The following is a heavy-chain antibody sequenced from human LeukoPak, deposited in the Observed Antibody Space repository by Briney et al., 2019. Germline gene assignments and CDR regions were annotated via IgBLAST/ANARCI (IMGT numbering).Heavy chain of an antibody. J-gene: IGHJ2*01. D-gene: IGHD3-3*01. CDR2: ISAYNGNT. CDR1: GYTFTSYG. Sequence: ASVKVSCKASGYTFTSYGISWVRQAPGQGLEWMGWISAYNGNTNYAQKLQGRVTMTTDTSTSTAYMELRSLRSDATAVYYCARVKYDFWSGYQEGYFDLWGRGTLVTVSS. V-gene: IGHV1-18*01. CDR3: ARVKYDFWSGYQEGYFDL.